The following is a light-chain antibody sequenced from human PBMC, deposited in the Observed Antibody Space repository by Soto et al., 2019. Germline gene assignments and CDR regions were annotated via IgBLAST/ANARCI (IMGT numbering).Light chain of an antibody. J-gene: IGKJ5*01. CDR3: QQRSNWHPIT. CDR2: GAS. CDR1: RSVSSSY. V-gene: IGKV3D-20*02. Sequence: EIVLTQSPGTLSLSPGARSTLSCRASRSVSSSYLAWYQQKPCQAPRLLIYGASSRATGIPDRFSGSGSGTDFTLTISRLEPEDFAVYYCQQRSNWHPITFGQGTRLEIK.